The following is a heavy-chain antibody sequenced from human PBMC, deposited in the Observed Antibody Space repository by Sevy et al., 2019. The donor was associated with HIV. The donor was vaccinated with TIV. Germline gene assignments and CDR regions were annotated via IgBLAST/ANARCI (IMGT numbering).Heavy chain of an antibody. CDR3: ARRCCGGAKCYEDYYCEMDV. CDR2: INPDTGVT. Sequence: ASVKVSCKASEYTFTGYYIHWVRQAPGQGLEWMGCINPDTGVTRYIQKLQGRVSMTRDTSISTAYMELRSLSPDDTDEYFCARRCCGGAKCYEDYYCEMDVWGQGTTVTVSS. CDR1: EYTFTGYY. D-gene: IGHD2-21*01. V-gene: IGHV1-2*02. J-gene: IGHJ6*02.